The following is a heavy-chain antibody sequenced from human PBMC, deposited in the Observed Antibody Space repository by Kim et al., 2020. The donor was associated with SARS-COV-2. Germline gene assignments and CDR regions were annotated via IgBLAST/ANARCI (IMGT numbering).Heavy chain of an antibody. CDR1: GFIFSNYL. J-gene: IGHJ3*02. CDR2: IYPSDSDT. CDR3: ASRGGPGAFDAFDI. V-gene: IGHV5-51*01. D-gene: IGHD3-16*01. Sequence: GESLKISCKASGFIFSNYLIGWVRQMPGKGLEWMGIIYPSDSDTRYSPSFRGQVTISADKSISTAYLQWSSLRASDTAMYYCASRGGPGAFDAFDIWGLG.